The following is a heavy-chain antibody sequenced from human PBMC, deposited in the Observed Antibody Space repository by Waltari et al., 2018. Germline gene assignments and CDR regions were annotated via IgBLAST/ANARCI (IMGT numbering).Heavy chain of an antibody. CDR2: MQYRGST. Sequence: QLQLQESGPGWGRPWETCSSTCTVFVGPFGLISNWGWIRQPPGKGLEWMGNMQYRGSTFYNPSLKSRVTISLDTSKNQFSLRLSSVGAADTAVYFCGRIAFGDDGGYFQHWGQGTLVTVSS. D-gene: IGHD4-17*01. CDR1: VGPFGLISN. CDR3: GRIAFGDDGGYFQH. J-gene: IGHJ1*01. V-gene: IGHV4-39*01.